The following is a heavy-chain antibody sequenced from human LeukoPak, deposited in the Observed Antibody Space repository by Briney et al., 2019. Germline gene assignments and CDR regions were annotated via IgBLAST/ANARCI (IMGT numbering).Heavy chain of an antibody. Sequence: PSETLSLTCTVSGGSVSSGSYYCSWIRQPPGKGLEWIGYIYYSGSTNYNPSLRSRVTISVDTSKNQFSLRLSSVTAADTAVYYCARKNSSGYYYAGNAFDVWGPGTMVTVSS. D-gene: IGHD3-22*01. CDR1: GGSVSSGSYY. CDR3: ARKNSSGYYYAGNAFDV. CDR2: IYYSGST. V-gene: IGHV4-61*01. J-gene: IGHJ3*01.